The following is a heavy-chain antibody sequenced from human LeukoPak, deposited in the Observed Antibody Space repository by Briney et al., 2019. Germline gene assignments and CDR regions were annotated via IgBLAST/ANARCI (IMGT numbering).Heavy chain of an antibody. CDR1: GGTFRRFA. CDR3: ARVLHKRNYDSSAYYVF. CDR2: IIPIFGSA. J-gene: IGHJ4*02. V-gene: IGHV1-69*05. Sequence: SVKVSCKASGGTFRRFAMSWVRQAPGQGLEWMGGIIPIFGSANYAQKFQGRVTITRNTSISTAYMEVSSLRYEDTAVYYCARVLHKRNYDSSAYYVFWGQGTLVTVSS. D-gene: IGHD3-22*01.